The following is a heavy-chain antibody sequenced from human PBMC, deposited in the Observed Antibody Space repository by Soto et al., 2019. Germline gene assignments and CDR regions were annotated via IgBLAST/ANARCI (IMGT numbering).Heavy chain of an antibody. D-gene: IGHD3-22*01. V-gene: IGHV4-61*01. Sequence: SVTLSLTCTVSGRSVSGGRSYWNWIRQPPGKGLEWIGYIYYSGSSNYNPSLKSRVTISIDTSKNQFSLKLSSVTAADTAVYYCARFDGLGTMIVSWGQGTLVTVSS. CDR3: ARFDGLGTMIVS. J-gene: IGHJ4*02. CDR2: IYYSGSS. CDR1: GRSVSGGRSY.